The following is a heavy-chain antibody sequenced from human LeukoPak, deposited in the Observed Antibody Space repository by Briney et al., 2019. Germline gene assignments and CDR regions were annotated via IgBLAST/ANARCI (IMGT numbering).Heavy chain of an antibody. CDR3: ARDQPPSGFDY. Sequence: ASVKVSCKASGYTFTGYYMHWVRQAPGQGLEWMGWINPNTGDTHYAQKFQGRVTLTRDTSITTVYMELSRLTSDDTAVYYCARDQPPSGFDYWGQGTLVTVSS. J-gene: IGHJ4*02. CDR2: INPNTGDT. D-gene: IGHD3-3*01. V-gene: IGHV1-2*02. CDR1: GYTFTGYY.